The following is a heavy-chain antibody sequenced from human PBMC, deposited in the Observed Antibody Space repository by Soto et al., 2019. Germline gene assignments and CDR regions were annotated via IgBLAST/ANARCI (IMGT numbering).Heavy chain of an antibody. V-gene: IGHV4-4*07. D-gene: IGHD6-13*01. J-gene: IGHJ6*02. Sequence: QVQLQESGPGLVKPSETLSLTCTVSGGSISSYYWSWIRQPAGKGLEWIGRIYTSGSTNYNPSLKSRVTMSVDTSKNQFSLKLSSVTAADTAVYYCARDWGIAAAVYYYYYGMDVWGQGTTVTVSS. CDR1: GGSISSYY. CDR2: IYTSGST. CDR3: ARDWGIAAAVYYYYYGMDV.